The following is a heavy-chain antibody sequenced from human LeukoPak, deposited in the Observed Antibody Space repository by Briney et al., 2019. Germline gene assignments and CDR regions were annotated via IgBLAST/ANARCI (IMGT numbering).Heavy chain of an antibody. CDR3: ARGRSSFNI. J-gene: IGHJ3*02. CDR1: GGSITSYY. Sequence: SETLSLTCTVSGGSITSYYWSWIRQPPGKGPEWIGYIYYSGSTNYNPSLKSRVTISVDTSKNQFSLKLSSVTAADTAMYYCARGRSSFNIWGQGTMVTVSS. V-gene: IGHV4-59*01. CDR2: IYYSGST. D-gene: IGHD6-19*01.